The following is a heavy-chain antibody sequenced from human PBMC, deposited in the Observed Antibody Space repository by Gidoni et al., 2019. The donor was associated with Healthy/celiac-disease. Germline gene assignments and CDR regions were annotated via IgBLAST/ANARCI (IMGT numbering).Heavy chain of an antibody. J-gene: IGHJ6*02. CDR3: ANVGRGPFDWGMDV. CDR2: ISGSGGST. D-gene: IGHD3-9*01. Sequence: EVQLLESGGGLVQPGGSLRLSCAASGFTFSSYAMSWVRQAPGKGLEWVSAISGSGGSTYYADSVKGRFTISRDNSKNTLYLQMNSLRAEDTAVYYCANVGRGPFDWGMDVWGQGTTVTVSS. CDR1: GFTFSSYA. V-gene: IGHV3-23*01.